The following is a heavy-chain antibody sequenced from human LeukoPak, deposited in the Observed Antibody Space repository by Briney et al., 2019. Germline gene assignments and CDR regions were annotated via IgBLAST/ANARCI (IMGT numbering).Heavy chain of an antibody. CDR3: ARSRVVTAIFDAFDM. D-gene: IGHD2-21*02. Sequence: SGTLSLTCAVSGDSLTSTHWWSWVRQPPGKGLEWIGEIYHSGSTNYSPSLKSRLTISVDKSKNQFSLKLSSVTVADTAVYFCARSRVVTAIFDAFDMWGQGTMVTVSS. V-gene: IGHV4-4*02. J-gene: IGHJ3*02. CDR2: IYHSGST. CDR1: GDSLTSTHW.